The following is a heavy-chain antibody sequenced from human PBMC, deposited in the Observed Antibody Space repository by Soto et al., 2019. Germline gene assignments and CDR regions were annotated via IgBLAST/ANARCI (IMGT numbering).Heavy chain of an antibody. Sequence: QLQLQEFGAGPVKPSQTLYLTCAVSGGSISSGGYSWSWIRQPPGKGLEWIGYIYHSGSTYYNPSLKSRVTISVDRSKNQFSLKLSSVTAADTAVYYCARVPDRWGQGTLVTVSS. CDR1: GGSISSGGYS. J-gene: IGHJ5*02. V-gene: IGHV4-30-2*01. D-gene: IGHD2-2*01. CDR3: ARVPDR. CDR2: IYHSGST.